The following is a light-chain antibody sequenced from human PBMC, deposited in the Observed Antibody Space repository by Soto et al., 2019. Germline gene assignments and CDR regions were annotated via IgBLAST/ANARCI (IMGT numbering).Light chain of an antibody. CDR2: AAS. V-gene: IGKV3-15*01. CDR3: QQYYDWLDVT. Sequence: EIAMTQSPATLSVSPGETVTLSCRASQSVSIDLAWYQQKPGQAPRLLISAASTRATGIPARFSGSGSGTEFTLTISSLQSEDFAVYYCQQYYDWLDVTFGQGTKVEI. CDR1: QSVSID. J-gene: IGKJ1*01.